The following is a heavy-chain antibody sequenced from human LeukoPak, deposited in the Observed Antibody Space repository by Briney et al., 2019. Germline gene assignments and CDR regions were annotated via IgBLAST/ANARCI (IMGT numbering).Heavy chain of an antibody. V-gene: IGHV3-23*01. D-gene: IGHD3-10*01. J-gene: IGHJ4*02. Sequence: GGSLRLSRAASGFTFSSYEMNWVRQAPGKGVEWVSAISGSGGSTYYADSVKGRFTISRDNSKNTLYLQMNSLRAEDTAVYYCASILLWYVYDYWGQGTLVTVSS. CDR3: ASILLWYVYDY. CDR2: ISGSGGST. CDR1: GFTFSSYE.